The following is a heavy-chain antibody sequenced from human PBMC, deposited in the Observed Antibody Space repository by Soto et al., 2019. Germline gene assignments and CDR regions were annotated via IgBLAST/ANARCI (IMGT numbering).Heavy chain of an antibody. Sequence: EVPLLQSGGGLVQPGGSLRLSCAASGFTVSGQSMTWVRQAPGKGLEWISGISATEGITFYADSVRGRFTISRDTSKNTMYLRMSSRTVEDTATYYCARWSCYGDLWAQGTLVTVSA. CDR2: ISATEGIT. V-gene: IGHV3-23*01. CDR1: GFTVSGQS. CDR3: ARWSCYGDL. J-gene: IGHJ4*02. D-gene: IGHD2-2*01.